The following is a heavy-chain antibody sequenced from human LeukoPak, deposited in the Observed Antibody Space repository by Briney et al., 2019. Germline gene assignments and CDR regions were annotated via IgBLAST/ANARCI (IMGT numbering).Heavy chain of an antibody. CDR3: AGGYCSSTSCSHYYYGMDV. CDR1: GFTFSTYW. Sequence: GGSLRLSCAASGFTFSTYWMHWVRQAPGKGLVWVSRIYSDGSGTIYADSVKGRFTISRDNSKNTLYLQMNSLRAEDTAVYYCAGGYCSSTSCSHYYYGMDVWGQGTTVTVSS. V-gene: IGHV3-74*01. CDR2: IYSDGSGT. D-gene: IGHD2-2*01. J-gene: IGHJ6*02.